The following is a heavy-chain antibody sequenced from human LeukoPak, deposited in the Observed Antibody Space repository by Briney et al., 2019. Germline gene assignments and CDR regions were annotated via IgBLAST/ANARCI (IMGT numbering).Heavy chain of an antibody. D-gene: IGHD3-10*01. CDR2: INPNTGGT. V-gene: IGHV1-2*02. Sequence: ASVKVSCKASGYNFTGYYLHWVRQAPGQGLEWMGWINPNTGGTNYAQKFQARVTMTRDTSINTAYMEVSRLTSDDTAVYYCARGSGSGTYYNGFVGIDPWGQGTLVTVSS. J-gene: IGHJ5*02. CDR1: GYNFTGYY. CDR3: ARGSGSGTYYNGFVGIDP.